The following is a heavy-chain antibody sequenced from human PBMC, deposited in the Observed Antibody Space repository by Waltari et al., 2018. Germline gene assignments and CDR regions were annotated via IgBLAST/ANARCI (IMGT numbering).Heavy chain of an antibody. V-gene: IGHV4-39*07. CDR3: ARGRSSSPNWFDP. Sequence: QLQLQESGPGLVKPSETLSLTCTVSGGSIRSSSYYWGWIRQPPGKGLEWIGSIYYSGSTYYNPSLKSRVTISVDTSKNQFSLKLSSVTAADTAVYYCARGRSSSPNWFDPWGQGTLVTVSS. CDR2: IYYSGST. D-gene: IGHD2-2*01. J-gene: IGHJ5*02. CDR1: GGSIRSSSYY.